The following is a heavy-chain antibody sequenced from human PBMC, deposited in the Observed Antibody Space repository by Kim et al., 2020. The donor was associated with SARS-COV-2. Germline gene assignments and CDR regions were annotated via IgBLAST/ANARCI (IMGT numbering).Heavy chain of an antibody. Sequence: GGSLRLSCAASGFTVSSYWMSWVRQAPGKGLEWVANIKQDGSVKDYVDSVKGRFTISRDNAKNSLYLQMNSLRVEDTAVYYCARDRSSSWSPYWYFDLWGRGTLVTVSS. J-gene: IGHJ2*01. CDR1: GFTVSSYW. V-gene: IGHV3-7*01. CDR3: ARDRSSSWSPYWYFDL. D-gene: IGHD6-13*01. CDR2: IKQDGSVK.